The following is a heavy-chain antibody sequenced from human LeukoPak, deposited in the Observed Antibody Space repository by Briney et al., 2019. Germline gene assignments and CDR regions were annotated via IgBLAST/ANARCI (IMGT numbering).Heavy chain of an antibody. CDR2: IYYSGST. Sequence: PSETLSLTCTVSGGSISSYYWSWIRQPPGKGLEWIGYIYYSGSTNYNPSLKSRVTISVDTSKNQFSLKLSSVTAADTAVYYCARAYYDSSGYYFGRYYYYYYMDVWGKGTTVTVSS. J-gene: IGHJ6*03. CDR1: GGSISSYY. V-gene: IGHV4-59*01. CDR3: ARAYYDSSGYYFGRYYYYYYMDV. D-gene: IGHD3-22*01.